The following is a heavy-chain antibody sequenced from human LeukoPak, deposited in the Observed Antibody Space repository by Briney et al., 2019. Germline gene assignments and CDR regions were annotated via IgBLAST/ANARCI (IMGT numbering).Heavy chain of an antibody. CDR1: GFTFSSYA. CDR2: ISGSGGRT. J-gene: IGHJ4*02. CDR3: AKDPYDSSGYHNDYYFDY. V-gene: IGHV3-23*01. D-gene: IGHD3-22*01. Sequence: GGSLRLSCAASGFTFSSYAMSWVRQAPGKGLEWVSAISGSGGRTFYADSVKGRFTISRDNSKNTLYLQMNSLRAEDTAVYYCAKDPYDSSGYHNDYYFDYWGQGTLVTVSS.